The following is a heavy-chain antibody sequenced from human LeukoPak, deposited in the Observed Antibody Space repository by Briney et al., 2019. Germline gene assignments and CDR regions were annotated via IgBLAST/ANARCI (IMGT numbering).Heavy chain of an antibody. V-gene: IGHV4-4*07. CDR2: IYTSGST. CDR3: ARVAYYYDSSPWSYYYYMDV. Sequence: PSETLSLTCTVSGGSISSYYWSWIRQPAGKGLEWIGRIYTSGSTNYNPSLKSRVTMSVDTSKNQFSLKLSSVTAADTAVYYCARVAYYYDSSPWSYYYYMDVWGKGTTVTVSS. D-gene: IGHD3-22*01. J-gene: IGHJ6*03. CDR1: GGSISSYY.